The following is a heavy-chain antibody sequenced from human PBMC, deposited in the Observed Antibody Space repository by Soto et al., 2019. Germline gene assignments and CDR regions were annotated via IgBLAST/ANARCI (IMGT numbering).Heavy chain of an antibody. J-gene: IGHJ5*02. V-gene: IGHV4-4*02. D-gene: IGHD2-2*01. CDR1: GVSISSSHW. CDR3: ARIAVVPAALDP. Sequence: QVQLQESGPGLVKPSETLSLTCDVSGVSISSSHWWCWLRQPPGKGLEWIGEIYHSGSANYNPSLKSRVTMSVDKSKNQVSLSLTSVTAADTARYFCARIAVVPAALDPWGQGTLVTVSS. CDR2: IYHSGSA.